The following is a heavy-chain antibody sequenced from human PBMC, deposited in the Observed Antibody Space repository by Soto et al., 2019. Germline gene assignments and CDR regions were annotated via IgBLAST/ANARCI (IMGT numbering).Heavy chain of an antibody. CDR3: ATWHEREHAYDV. CDR1: GFTFSSYG. D-gene: IGHD1-1*01. J-gene: IGHJ3*01. V-gene: IGHV3-NL1*01. CDR2: LYDVDGS. Sequence: PGGSLRLSCAASGFTFSSYGMHWVRQAPGKWLEWVSALYDVDGSFYSDSVKGRFTTSSDSSKTTVYLQMNDLRPADTAVYYCATWHEREHAYDVWGQGTTVTVSS.